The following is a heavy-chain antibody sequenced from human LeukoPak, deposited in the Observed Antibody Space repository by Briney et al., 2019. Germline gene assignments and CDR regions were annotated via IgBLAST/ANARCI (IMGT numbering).Heavy chain of an antibody. CDR3: ARLSGYCSSTNCYSRAWLGPFDY. J-gene: IGHJ4*02. D-gene: IGHD2-2*02. V-gene: IGHV5-51*01. CDR1: GYSFTSYW. Sequence: GESLKISCKGSGYSFTSYWIGWVRQMPGKGLEWMGIIYPGDSDTRYSPSFQGQVTISADKSISTAYLQWSSLKASDTAMYYCARLSGYCSSTNCYSRAWLGPFDYWGQGTLVTVSS. CDR2: IYPGDSDT.